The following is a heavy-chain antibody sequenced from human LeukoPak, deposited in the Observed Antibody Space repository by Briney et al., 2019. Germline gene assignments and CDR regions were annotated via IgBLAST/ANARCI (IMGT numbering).Heavy chain of an antibody. V-gene: IGHV4-39*07. J-gene: IGHJ3*02. Sequence: SETLSLTCTVSGGSISSSSYYWGWIRQPPGKGLEWIGSIYYSGSTYYNPSLKSRVTISVDTSKNQFSLKLSSVTAADTAVYYCAMSVVVIAAHDAFDIWGQGTMVTVSS. CDR3: AMSVVVIAAHDAFDI. CDR2: IYYSGST. CDR1: GGSISSSSYY. D-gene: IGHD2-15*01.